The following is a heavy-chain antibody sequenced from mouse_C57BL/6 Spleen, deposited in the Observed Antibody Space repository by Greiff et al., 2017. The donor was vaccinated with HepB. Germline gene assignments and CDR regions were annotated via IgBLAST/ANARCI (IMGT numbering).Heavy chain of an antibody. D-gene: IGHD2-5*01. CDR1: GYSFTGYY. V-gene: IGHV1-42*01. CDR3: ARWGYSKGWFAY. CDR2: INPSTGGT. Sequence: VQLQQSGPELVKPGASVKISCKASGYSFTGYYMNWVKQSPEKSLEWIGEINPSTGGTTYNQKFKAKATLTVDKSSSTAYMQLKSLTSEDSAVYYCARWGYSKGWFAYWGQGTLVTVSA. J-gene: IGHJ3*01.